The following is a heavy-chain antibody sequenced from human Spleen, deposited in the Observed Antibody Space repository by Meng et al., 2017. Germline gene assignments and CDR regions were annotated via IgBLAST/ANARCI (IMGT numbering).Heavy chain of an antibody. Sequence: QVQLQGPGPGLVKPSQTLSLTCTVSGDSFSSGGYYWSWIRQHPGKGLEWIGYSYSSGNTNYNPSLKSRVTISVEKSKNQFSLSVTSVNGADTAVYYCARYAIVAGVFDLWGRGTLVTVSS. D-gene: IGHD5-12*01. CDR3: ARYAIVAGVFDL. J-gene: IGHJ2*01. CDR2: SYSSGNT. V-gene: IGHV4-31*03. CDR1: GDSFSSGGYY.